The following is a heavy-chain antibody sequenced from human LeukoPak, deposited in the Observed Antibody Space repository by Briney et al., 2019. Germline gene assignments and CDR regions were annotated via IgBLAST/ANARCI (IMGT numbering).Heavy chain of an antibody. CDR3: ARESIYDILTGLDY. J-gene: IGHJ4*02. D-gene: IGHD3-9*01. V-gene: IGHV3-13*01. Sequence: GGSLRFSCAASGFTFSSYDMHWVRQVTGKGLEWVSAVGTVGDTYYPGSVKGRFTVSRENARNSLFLQMNSLRAEDTAVYYCARESIYDILTGLDYWGQGTLVTVSS. CDR2: VGTVGDT. CDR1: GFTFSSYD.